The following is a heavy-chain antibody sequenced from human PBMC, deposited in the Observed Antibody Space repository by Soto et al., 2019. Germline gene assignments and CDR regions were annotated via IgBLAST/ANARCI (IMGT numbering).Heavy chain of an antibody. J-gene: IGHJ4*02. CDR1: GYTFSTND. V-gene: IGHV1-8*01. Sequence: ASVKVSCKASGYTFSTNDFAWVRQATGQGLEWMGWMNPNNGNAGFAQQFLGRVTMTRNTSITTAYMELSSLRTDDTAVYYCARSNARSGPHYLDLWGQGTLVTVSS. CDR2: MNPNNGNA. CDR3: ARSNARSGPHYLDL.